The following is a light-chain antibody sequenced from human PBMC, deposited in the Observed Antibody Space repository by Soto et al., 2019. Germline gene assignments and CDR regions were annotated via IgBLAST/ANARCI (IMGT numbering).Light chain of an antibody. Sequence: QSALTQPASVSGSPGQSITISCTGTSSDVGTYKYVSWYQQHPGKAPKLIIYEVTNRPSGVSNRFSGSKSGNTASLTISGLQAEDEADHYCSSYTISSTLVLFGGGTQLTVL. CDR2: EVT. CDR3: SSYTISSTLVL. CDR1: SSDVGTYKY. J-gene: IGLJ2*01. V-gene: IGLV2-14*01.